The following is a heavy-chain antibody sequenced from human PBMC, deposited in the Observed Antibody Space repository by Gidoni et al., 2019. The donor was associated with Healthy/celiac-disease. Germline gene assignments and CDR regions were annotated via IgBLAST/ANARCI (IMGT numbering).Heavy chain of an antibody. CDR1: SSGGYS. Sequence: SSGGYSWSWIRQPPGKGLEWIGYIYHSGSTYYNPSLKSRVTISVNRSKNQFPLKLSSVTAADTAVYYCARAVVKDYGDYVVPLGMDVWGQGTTVTVSS. J-gene: IGHJ6*02. D-gene: IGHD4-17*01. V-gene: IGHV4-30-2*01. CDR3: ARAVVKDYGDYVVPLGMDV. CDR2: IYHSGST.